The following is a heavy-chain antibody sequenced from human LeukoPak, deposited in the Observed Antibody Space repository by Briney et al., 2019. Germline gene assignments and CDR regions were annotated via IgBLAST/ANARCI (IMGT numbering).Heavy chain of an antibody. V-gene: IGHV3-9*01. CDR2: ISWNSGSI. CDR1: GFTFDDYA. CDR3: AKDGSDYGDSWFDP. Sequence: GGSPRLSCAASGFTFDDYAMHWVRQAPGKGLEWVSGISWNSGSIGYADSVKGRFTISRGNAKNSLYLQMNSLRAEDTALYYCAKDGSDYGDSWFDPWGQGTLVTVSS. D-gene: IGHD4-17*01. J-gene: IGHJ5*02.